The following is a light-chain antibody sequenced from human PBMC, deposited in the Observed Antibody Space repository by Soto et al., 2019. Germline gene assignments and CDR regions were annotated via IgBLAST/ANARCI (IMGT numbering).Light chain of an antibody. Sequence: TVLTQAPGTLYFSPGERATLSCRASQSVDNSHVAWYQQRRGLPPRLLIYGASTRATGIPDRFSGSGSGADFTLTISRLEPEDFAVYFCQQYGNSPPGTFGQGTRL. CDR1: QSVDNSH. CDR2: GAS. J-gene: IGKJ5*01. V-gene: IGKV3-20*01. CDR3: QQYGNSPPGT.